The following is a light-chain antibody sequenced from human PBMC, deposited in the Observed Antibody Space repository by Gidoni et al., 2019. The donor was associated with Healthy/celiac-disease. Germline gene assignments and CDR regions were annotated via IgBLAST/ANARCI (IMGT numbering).Light chain of an antibody. CDR2: EGS. V-gene: IGLV2-23*01. CDR3: CSYAGSSTFVV. CDR1: SSDVGSYNL. Sequence: QSALTQPASVSGSPGQSITISCTGTSSDVGSYNLVSWYQQHPGKAPKLMIYEGSKRPSGVSTRFSGSKSGNTASLTISGLQAEDEADYYCCSYAGSSTFVVFGGGTKLTVL. J-gene: IGLJ2*01.